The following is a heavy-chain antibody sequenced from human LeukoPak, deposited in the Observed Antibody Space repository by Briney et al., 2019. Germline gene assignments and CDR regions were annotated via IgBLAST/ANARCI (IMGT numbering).Heavy chain of an antibody. Sequence: GGSLRLSCTASGFTFSYYAIHWVRQAPGKGLEWVAIISYDGGNKYYADSVKGRLAISRDNSKNTVNLQMSSLGAEDTAVYYCAREFGGAFDIWGQGTMVAVSS. J-gene: IGHJ3*02. V-gene: IGHV3-30*09. CDR1: GFTFSYYA. CDR2: ISYDGGNK. CDR3: AREFGGAFDI. D-gene: IGHD2-15*01.